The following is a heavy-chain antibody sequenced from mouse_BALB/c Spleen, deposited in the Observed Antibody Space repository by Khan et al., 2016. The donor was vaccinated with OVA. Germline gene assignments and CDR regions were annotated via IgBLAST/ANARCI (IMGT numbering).Heavy chain of an antibody. V-gene: IGHV1S41*01. CDR3: ARESSYGSTCYAMDY. CDR1: GYTFTSYW. D-gene: IGHD1-1*01. Sequence: DLVKPGASVKLSYKASGYTFTSYWINWIKQRPGQGLEWIGRIAPGSGSTYYNEMFKGKATLTVDTSSSTAYIQLSSLSSEASAVYFCARESSYGSTCYAMDYWGQGTSVTVSS. CDR2: IAPGSGST. J-gene: IGHJ4*01.